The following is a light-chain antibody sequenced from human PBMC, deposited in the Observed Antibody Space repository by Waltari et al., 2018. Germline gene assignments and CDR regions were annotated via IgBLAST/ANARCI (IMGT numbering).Light chain of an antibody. V-gene: IGKV1-33*01. Sequence: DIQMTQSPSSLSASVGDRVTISCQASQNIRTFLNWYHQKPGKPRNLLIFETSNLHTGVPSRFSGSGSGTQFIFTIRSLQPEDVGTYYCQQFEDLPYSFGQGTKLEIK. J-gene: IGKJ2*01. CDR2: ETS. CDR1: QNIRTF. CDR3: QQFEDLPYS.